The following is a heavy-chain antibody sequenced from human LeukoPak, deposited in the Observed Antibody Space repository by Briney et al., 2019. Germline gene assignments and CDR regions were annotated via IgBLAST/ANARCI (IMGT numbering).Heavy chain of an antibody. D-gene: IGHD2-2*01. V-gene: IGHV4-4*09. J-gene: IGHJ6*03. CDR3: ARRALGYCSSTSCYGSRYYYMDV. CDR1: GGSISSYY. Sequence: PSETLPLTCTVSGGSISSYYWSWIRQPPGKGLEWIGYIYTSGSTNYNPSLKSRVTISVDTSKNQFSLKLSSVTAADTAVYYCARRALGYCSSTSCYGSRYYYMDVWGKGTTVTVSS. CDR2: IYTSGST.